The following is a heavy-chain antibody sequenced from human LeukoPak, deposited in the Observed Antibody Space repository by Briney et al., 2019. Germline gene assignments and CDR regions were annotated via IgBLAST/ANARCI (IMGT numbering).Heavy chain of an antibody. CDR2: ISAYNGNT. CDR1: GYTFTSYG. Sequence: ASVKVSCKASGYTFTSYGISWVRQAPGQGLECRGWISAYNGNTNYAQKLQGRVTMTTDTSTSTAYMELRSLRSDDTAVYYCARGRIVAGHDAFDIWGQGTMVTVSS. J-gene: IGHJ3*02. CDR3: ARGRIVAGHDAFDI. V-gene: IGHV1-18*01. D-gene: IGHD5-12*01.